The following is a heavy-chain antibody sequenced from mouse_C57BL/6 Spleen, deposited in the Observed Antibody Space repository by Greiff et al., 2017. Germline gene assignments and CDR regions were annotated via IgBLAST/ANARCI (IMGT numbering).Heavy chain of an antibody. CDR3: ARRATVVEREYYFDY. Sequence: VQLQESGAELARPGASVKLSCKASGYTFTSYGISWVKQRTGQGLEWIGEIYPRSGNTYYNEKFKGKATLTADKSSSTAYMELRSLTSEDSAVYVCARRATVVEREYYFDYWGQGTTLTVSS. J-gene: IGHJ2*01. CDR2: IYPRSGNT. D-gene: IGHD1-1*01. CDR1: GYTFTSYG. V-gene: IGHV1-81*01.